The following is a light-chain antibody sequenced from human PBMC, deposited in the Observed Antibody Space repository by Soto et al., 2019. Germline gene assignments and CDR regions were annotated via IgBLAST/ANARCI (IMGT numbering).Light chain of an antibody. CDR2: EVN. Sequence: QSVLTQPASVSGSPGQSITISCTGTSSDIGGYKYVSWYQQHPGKVPKLMIYEVNTRPSGISNRFSGSKSGNTASLTISGLQAEGEADYYCASYTSSSTLVFGTGTKVTVL. CDR1: SSDIGGYKY. V-gene: IGLV2-14*01. CDR3: ASYTSSSTLV. J-gene: IGLJ1*01.